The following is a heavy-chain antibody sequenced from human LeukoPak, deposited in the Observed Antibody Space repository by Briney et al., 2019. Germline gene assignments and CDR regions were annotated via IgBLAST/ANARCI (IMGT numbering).Heavy chain of an antibody. V-gene: IGHV3-64*01. CDR2: ISSNGNGT. CDR1: GFTFSNYA. D-gene: IGHD5-24*01. CDR3: ARGRDGNNRAGEY. J-gene: IGHJ4*02. Sequence: GGSLRLSCAASGFTFSNYAMHWVRQAPGKGLEYVSAISSNGNGTYYANSVKGRFTISRDNSKNTLYLQMGSLRADDMAVYYCARGRDGNNRAGEYWGQGTLVTVSS.